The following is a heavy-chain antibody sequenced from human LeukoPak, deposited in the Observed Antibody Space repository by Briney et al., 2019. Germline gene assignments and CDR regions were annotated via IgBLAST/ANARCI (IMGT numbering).Heavy chain of an antibody. J-gene: IGHJ4*02. CDR1: GYPFTSYA. CDR2: ISTYNDNT. Sequence: ASVKVSCKASGYPFTSYAMNWVRQAPGQGLEWMGWISTYNDNTHYAQKFQGRVTMTTDTSTNTAYMELRSLRSDDTAVYYCAREMAVAGSGVIDSWGQGTLVTVSS. V-gene: IGHV1-18*01. CDR3: AREMAVAGSGVIDS. D-gene: IGHD6-19*01.